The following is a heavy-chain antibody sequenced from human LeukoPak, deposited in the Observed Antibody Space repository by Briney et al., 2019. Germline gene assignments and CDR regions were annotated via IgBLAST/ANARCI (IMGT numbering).Heavy chain of an antibody. CDR2: IYRGGET. CDR1: GFTISSNY. Sequence: GGSLRLSCAASGFTISSNYLSWVRQAPGKGLEWVSVIYRGGETYYADSVKGRFTISRDNSKNTLYLQMNSLRAEDTAVYYCARAQYCSGGSCYGDYWGQGTLVTVSS. J-gene: IGHJ4*02. D-gene: IGHD2-15*01. CDR3: ARAQYCSGGSCYGDY. V-gene: IGHV3-53*01.